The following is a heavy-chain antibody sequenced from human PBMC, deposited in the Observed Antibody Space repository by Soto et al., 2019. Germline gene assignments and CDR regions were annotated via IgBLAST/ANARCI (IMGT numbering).Heavy chain of an antibody. CDR3: ARDRTVTTTAFDI. CDR1: GFTFSSYS. V-gene: IGHV3-21*01. Sequence: PGGSLRLSCAASGFTFSSYSMSWVRQAPGKGLEWVSSISSSSSYIYYADSVKGRFTISRDNAKNSLYLQMNSLRAEDTAVYYCARDRTVTTTAFDIWGQGTMVTVSS. D-gene: IGHD4-17*01. J-gene: IGHJ3*02. CDR2: ISSSSSYI.